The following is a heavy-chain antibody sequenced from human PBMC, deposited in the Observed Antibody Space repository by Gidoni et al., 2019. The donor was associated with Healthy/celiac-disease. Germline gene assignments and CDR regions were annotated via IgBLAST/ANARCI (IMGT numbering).Heavy chain of an antibody. CDR1: GFSLSTSGVG. CDR2: IYWNDDK. J-gene: IGHJ4*02. CDR3: APQTQWLVFDY. D-gene: IGHD6-19*01. V-gene: IGHV2-5*01. Sequence: QITLKESGPTLVKPTQTLTLTCTFSGFSLSTSGVGVGWIRQPPGKALEWLALIYWNDDKRYSPSLKSRLTITKDTSKNQVVLTMTNMDPVDTATYYCAPQTQWLVFDYWGQGTLVTVSS.